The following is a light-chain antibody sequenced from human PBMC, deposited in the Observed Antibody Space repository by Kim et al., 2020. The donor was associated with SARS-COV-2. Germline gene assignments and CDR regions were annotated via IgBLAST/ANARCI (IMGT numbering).Light chain of an antibody. CDR2: GKN. V-gene: IGLV3-19*01. CDR1: SLRSYY. Sequence: LGQTVRITCQGDSLRSYYASWYKQKPGQAPVLVIYGKNNRPSGIPDRFSGSSSGNTASLTITGAQAEDEADYYCNSRDSSGNHVVFGGGTQLTVL. CDR3: NSRDSSGNHVV. J-gene: IGLJ2*01.